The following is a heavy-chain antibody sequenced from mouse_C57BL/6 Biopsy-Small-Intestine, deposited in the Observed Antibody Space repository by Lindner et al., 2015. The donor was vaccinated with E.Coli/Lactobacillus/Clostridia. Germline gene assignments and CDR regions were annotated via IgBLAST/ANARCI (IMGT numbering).Heavy chain of an antibody. CDR1: GYTFTNYW. Sequence: VQLQESGAELVRPGTSVKMSCKASGYTFTNYWIGWAKQRPGHGLEWTGDIYPGGGYTNYNEKFKGKATLTADKSSSTAYMQFSSLTSEDSAIYYCARSHYDYFDYWGQGTTLTVSS. CDR2: IYPGGGYT. J-gene: IGHJ2*01. D-gene: IGHD2-4*01. V-gene: IGHV1-63*01. CDR3: ARSHYDYFDY.